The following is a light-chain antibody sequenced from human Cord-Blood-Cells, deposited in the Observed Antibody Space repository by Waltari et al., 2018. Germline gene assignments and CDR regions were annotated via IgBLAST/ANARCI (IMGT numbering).Light chain of an antibody. J-gene: IGKJ3*01. Sequence: EIVMTQSPATLSVSPGERATLSCRASQSVSSNFAWYQQKPGQAPRLLIYGASTRATGIPARFSGSVSVTEFTLTISSLQSEDFAVYYCQQYNNWPPRTFGPGTKVDSK. CDR1: QSVSSN. V-gene: IGKV3-15*01. CDR2: GAS. CDR3: QQYNNWPPRT.